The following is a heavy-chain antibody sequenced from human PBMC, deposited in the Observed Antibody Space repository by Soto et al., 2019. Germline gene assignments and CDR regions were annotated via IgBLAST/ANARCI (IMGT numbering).Heavy chain of an antibody. J-gene: IGHJ4*02. D-gene: IGHD4-17*01. Sequence: KTSETLSLTCTVSGGSISGSSYYWGWIRQPPGKGLECIGSVHYSGSTDYNPPLKSRVTISVDTSKNQFSLKLTSVTAADTAVYFCASFSGATYGDYGGGINYWGQGTLVTVSS. CDR2: VHYSGST. CDR1: GGSISGSSYY. V-gene: IGHV4-39*01. CDR3: ASFSGATYGDYGGGINY.